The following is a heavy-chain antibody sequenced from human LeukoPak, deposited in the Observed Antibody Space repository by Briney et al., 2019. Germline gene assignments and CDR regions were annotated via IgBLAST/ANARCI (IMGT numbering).Heavy chain of an antibody. V-gene: IGHV1-8*01. CDR3: ARVGYCSSTSCYSGY. J-gene: IGHJ4*02. Sequence: ASVTVSHTASGYTFPNYDINWVRPATRQGLEWMGWMNPNSGNTGYAQKFKGRVTMTRNTSMSTAYMELSSLRSEDTAVYYCARVGYCSSTSCYSGYWGQGTLVTVSS. CDR1: GYTFPNYD. D-gene: IGHD2-2*03. CDR2: MNPNSGNT.